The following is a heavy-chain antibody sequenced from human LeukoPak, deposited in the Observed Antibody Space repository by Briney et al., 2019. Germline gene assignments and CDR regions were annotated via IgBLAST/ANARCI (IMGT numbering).Heavy chain of an antibody. V-gene: IGHV3-30-3*01. D-gene: IGHD3-16*01. CDR1: GFTFSSYA. CDR3: ATPWGGTLEVNWFDP. CDR2: ISYDGSNK. J-gene: IGHJ5*02. Sequence: SGGSLRLSCAASGFTFSSYAMHWVRQAPGKGLEWVAVISYDGSNKYYADSVKGRFTISRDNSKNTLYLQMNSLRAEDTAVYYCATPWGGTLEVNWFDPWGQGTLSPSPQ.